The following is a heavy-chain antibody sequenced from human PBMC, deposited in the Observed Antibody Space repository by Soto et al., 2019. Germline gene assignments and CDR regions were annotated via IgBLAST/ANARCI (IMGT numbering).Heavy chain of an antibody. CDR3: ARASYDSSTYYLDY. Sequence: SETLSLTCTVSGGSISSGDYYWTWIRQPPGKGLEWIGSIYYSGSTYYNTSLKSRVTISVDKSNNQFSLKLSSVTAADTAVYYCARASYDSSTYYLDYWGQGTLVTVS. D-gene: IGHD3-22*01. CDR1: GGSISSGDYY. CDR2: IYYSGST. V-gene: IGHV4-30-4*01. J-gene: IGHJ4*02.